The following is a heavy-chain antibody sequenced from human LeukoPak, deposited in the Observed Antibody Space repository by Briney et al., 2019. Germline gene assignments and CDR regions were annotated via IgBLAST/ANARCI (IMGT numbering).Heavy chain of an antibody. J-gene: IGHJ4*02. CDR1: GYTLTVYY. CDR2: INPNSGGT. V-gene: IGHV1-2*02. D-gene: IGHD4-17*01. CDR3: ARTYTVTAPYFDY. Sequence: ASVKVSFKASGYTLTVYYMHWVRQAPGQGLEWMGWINPNSGGTNYAQKFQGRVTMTRDTSISTAYMELGRLTSDDTAVYYCARTYTVTAPYFDYWGQGTLVTVSS.